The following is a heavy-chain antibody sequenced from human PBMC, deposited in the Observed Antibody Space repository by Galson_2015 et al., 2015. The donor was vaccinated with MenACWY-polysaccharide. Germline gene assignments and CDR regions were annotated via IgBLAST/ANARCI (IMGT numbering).Heavy chain of an antibody. CDR2: IKKDGSEK. CDR1: GFKFSNYW. Sequence: SLRLSCAASGFKFSNYWMTWVRQAPGKGLEWVANIKKDGSEKHYVDSVKGRFTISRDNALYLQMNSLRAEDPAVYFCARGHYGMDVWGQGTPVTVSS. J-gene: IGHJ6*02. CDR3: ARGHYGMDV. V-gene: IGHV3-7*01.